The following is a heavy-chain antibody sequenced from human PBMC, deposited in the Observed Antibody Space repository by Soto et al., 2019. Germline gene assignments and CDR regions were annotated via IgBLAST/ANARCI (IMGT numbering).Heavy chain of an antibody. V-gene: IGHV3-30-3*01. CDR1: GFIFSSYS. CDR2: ISNDGSNK. Sequence: QMQLVESGGGVVQPGRSLRLSCAASGFIFSSYSMHWVRQAPGKGLEWVAIISNDGSNKYYVDSVKGRFTISRDNSNNTLSLQMNSLRAEDTAVYYCARDQFLDAFDIWGQGTMVTVSS. CDR3: ARDQFLDAFDI. D-gene: IGHD2-21*01. J-gene: IGHJ3*02.